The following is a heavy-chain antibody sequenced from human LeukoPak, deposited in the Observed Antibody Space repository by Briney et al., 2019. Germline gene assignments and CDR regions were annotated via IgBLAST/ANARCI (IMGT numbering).Heavy chain of an antibody. D-gene: IGHD3-10*01. CDR2: IYPGDSDT. Sequence: GESLKISCKGSEYIFTTYWIDWVRQMPGKGLEWMGSIYPGDSDTRYSPSFQGQVTISADKSISTAYLQWSSLKASDTAMYFCATYAGSYSKYFQHWGQGTLVTVSS. V-gene: IGHV5-51*01. CDR1: EYIFTTYW. J-gene: IGHJ1*01. CDR3: ATYAGSYSKYFQH.